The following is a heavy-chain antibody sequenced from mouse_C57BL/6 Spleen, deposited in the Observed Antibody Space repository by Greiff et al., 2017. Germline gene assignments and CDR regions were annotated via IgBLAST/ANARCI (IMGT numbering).Heavy chain of an antibody. J-gene: IGHJ4*01. D-gene: IGHD3-2*01. V-gene: IGHV1-82*01. CDR3: AREGQLVMDY. CDR1: GYAFSSSW. Sequence: VKLQQSGPELVKPGASVKISCKASGYAFSSSWMNWVKQRPGKGLEWIGRIYPGDGDTNYNGKFKGKATLTADKSSSTAYMQLSSLTSEDSAVYFCAREGQLVMDYWGQGTSVTVSS. CDR2: IYPGDGDT.